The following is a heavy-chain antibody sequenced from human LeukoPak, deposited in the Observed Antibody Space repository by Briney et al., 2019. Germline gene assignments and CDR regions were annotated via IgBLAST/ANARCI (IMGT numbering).Heavy chain of an antibody. Sequence: QAGGSLRLSCAVSGLTFSSSWMDWVRQAPGKGLEWVASINPEGSEKYSADSVKGRFTISRDNAKNSLYLQMDSLRVEDTAFYYCARDLAYSRLDYWGQGMLVTVSS. V-gene: IGHV3-7*01. CDR2: INPEGSEK. D-gene: IGHD5-18*01. CDR1: GLTFSSSW. J-gene: IGHJ4*02. CDR3: ARDLAYSRLDY.